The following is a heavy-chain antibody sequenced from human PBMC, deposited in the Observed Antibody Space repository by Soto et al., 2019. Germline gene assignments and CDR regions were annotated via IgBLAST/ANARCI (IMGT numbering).Heavy chain of an antibody. V-gene: IGHV4-59*12. J-gene: IGHJ4*02. CDR1: GGSISSYY. D-gene: IGHD4-17*01. CDR3: ASSDYGRFAY. Sequence: PLEILSLTCTVSGGSISSYYWSWIRQPPGKGLEWIGYIYYSGSTYYNPSLKSRVTISVDTSKNQFSLKLSSVTAADTAVYYCASSDYGRFAYWGQGTLVTVSS. CDR2: IYYSGST.